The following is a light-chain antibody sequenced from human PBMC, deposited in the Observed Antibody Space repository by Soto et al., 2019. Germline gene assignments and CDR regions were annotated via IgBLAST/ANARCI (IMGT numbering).Light chain of an antibody. J-gene: IGKJ3*01. V-gene: IGKV1-27*01. CDR3: QKYNSAPPFT. CDR1: QGITNY. CDR2: AAS. Sequence: DIQMTQSPSSLSASVGDRVTSTCRASQGITNYLAWYQQKPGKAPKPLIYAASTLQSGVPSRFSGSGSGTEFTLTISSLQPEDVATYYCQKYNSAPPFTFGPGTKVDIK.